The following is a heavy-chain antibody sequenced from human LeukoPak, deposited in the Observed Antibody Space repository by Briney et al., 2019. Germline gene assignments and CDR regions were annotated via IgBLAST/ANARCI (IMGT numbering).Heavy chain of an antibody. J-gene: IGHJ4*02. CDR1: GFTFSDYS. Sequence: GGSLRLSCAASGFTFSDYSMNWVRQAPGKGLEWVSSISSSSSYIYYADSVKGRFTISRDNSKNTLYLQMNSLRAEDTAVYYCAKDTRLILGTTMDYWGQGTLVIVSS. V-gene: IGHV3-21*01. CDR3: AKDTRLILGTTMDY. CDR2: ISSSSSYI. D-gene: IGHD1-7*01.